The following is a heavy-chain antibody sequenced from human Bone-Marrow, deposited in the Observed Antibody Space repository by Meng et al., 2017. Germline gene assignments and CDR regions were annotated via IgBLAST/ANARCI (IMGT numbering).Heavy chain of an antibody. V-gene: IGHV3-30*01. CDR3: ARDPRLLWFGELKT. CDR1: GFTFSSYA. D-gene: IGHD3-10*01. CDR2: ISYDGSNK. Sequence: GELVESGGGLAQPGGSLRLSCAASGFTFSSYAMHWVRQAPGKGLEWVAVISYDGSNKYYADSVKGRFTISRDNSKNTLYLQMNSLRAEDTAVYYCARDPRLLWFGELKTWGQGTLVTVSS. J-gene: IGHJ5*02.